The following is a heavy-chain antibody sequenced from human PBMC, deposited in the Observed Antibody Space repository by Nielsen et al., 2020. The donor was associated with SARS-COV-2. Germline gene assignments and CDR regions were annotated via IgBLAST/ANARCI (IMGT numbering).Heavy chain of an antibody. CDR3: AREPSDYGGKTGGDAFDI. V-gene: IGHV1-46*01. Sequence: SLKVSCKSSVYTFTRYYMHWVRQAPPHGLEWMGIINPSGGSTSYAQKFQGRVTMTRDTSTSTVYMELSSLRSEDTAVYYCAREPSDYGGKTGGDAFDIWGQGTMVTVSS. CDR2: INPSGGST. J-gene: IGHJ3*02. D-gene: IGHD4-23*01. CDR1: VYTFTRYY.